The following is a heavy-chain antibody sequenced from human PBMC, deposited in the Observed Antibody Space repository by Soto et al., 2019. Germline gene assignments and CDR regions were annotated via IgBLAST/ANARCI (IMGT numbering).Heavy chain of an antibody. J-gene: IGHJ4*02. V-gene: IGHV1-46*03. D-gene: IGHD2-21*02. CDR1: GYTFTTYY. CDR3: ARGGVVTSIPKTYGDN. Sequence: QVQLVQSGAEVKEPGASVKVSCKASGYTFTTYYMHWVRQAPGQGLEWMGIINPSGGNTDHAQKCQGRVTMTRDTSTSTVYMELSSLRSEDTAVYYCARGGVVTSIPKTYGDNWGQGPLVTVSS. CDR2: INPSGGNT.